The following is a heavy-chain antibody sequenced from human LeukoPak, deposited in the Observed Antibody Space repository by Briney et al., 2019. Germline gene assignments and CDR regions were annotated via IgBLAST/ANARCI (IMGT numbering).Heavy chain of an antibody. J-gene: IGHJ3*02. D-gene: IGHD4-17*01. CDR3: PRVATVTVDAFDI. Sequence: ASVKVSCKASGYTFTGYYMHWVRQAPGQGLEWMGWINPNSGGTNYAQKFQGRVTMTRDTSISTAYMELSRLRSDDTAVYYCPRVATVTVDAFDIWGQGTMVTVSS. CDR1: GYTFTGYY. CDR2: INPNSGGT. V-gene: IGHV1-2*02.